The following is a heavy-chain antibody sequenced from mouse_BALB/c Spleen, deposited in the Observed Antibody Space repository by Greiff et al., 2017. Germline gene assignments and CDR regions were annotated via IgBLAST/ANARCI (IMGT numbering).Heavy chain of an antibody. CDR3: ARDESITTAKFAY. V-gene: IGHV5-6-3*01. CDR2: INSNGGST. D-gene: IGHD1-2*01. Sequence: EVQGVESGGGLVQPGGSLKLSCAASGFTFSSYGMSWVRQTPDKRLELVATINSNGGSTYYPDSVKGRFTISRDNAKNTLYLQMSSLKSEDTAMYYCARDESITTAKFAYWGQGTLVTVSA. J-gene: IGHJ3*01. CDR1: GFTFSSYG.